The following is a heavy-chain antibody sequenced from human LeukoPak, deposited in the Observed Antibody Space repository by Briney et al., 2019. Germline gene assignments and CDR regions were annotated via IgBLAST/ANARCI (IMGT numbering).Heavy chain of an antibody. CDR1: GFSFNTYA. CDR2: INYNGDST. D-gene: IGHD5-24*01. Sequence: GGSLRLSCAASGFSFNTYAMHWVRQAPGKGLEYVSAINYNGDSTYYANSVKGRFIISRDNSKKTLFLQMGSLRAEDTAVYYCVRDSGGDTYNDYFDSWGQGTLVTVSS. J-gene: IGHJ4*02. CDR3: VRDSGGDTYNDYFDS. V-gene: IGHV3-64*01.